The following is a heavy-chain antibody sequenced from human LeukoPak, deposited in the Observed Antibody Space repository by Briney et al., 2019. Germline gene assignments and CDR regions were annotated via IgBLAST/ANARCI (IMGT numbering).Heavy chain of an antibody. J-gene: IGHJ4*02. D-gene: IGHD2-21*02. Sequence: GESLRLSCPASGFTFSDYYMSWIRQPAGKGLEWISYISTSSSYTNYAAFVKGRFTISRDNAKTSVYLQMNNLRAEDTAVYYCARVVAVTSYYFDYWGQGTTVTVSS. CDR3: ARVVAVTSYYFDY. CDR2: ISTSSSYT. V-gene: IGHV3-11*06. CDR1: GFTFSDYY.